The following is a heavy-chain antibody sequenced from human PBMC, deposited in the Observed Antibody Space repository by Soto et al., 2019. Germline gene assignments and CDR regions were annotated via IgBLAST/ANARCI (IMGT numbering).Heavy chain of an antibody. J-gene: IGHJ6*02. Sequence: ASVKVSCKASGYSFSGYYIHWVRQAPGQGLEWMGIINPSGGSTTYAQKFQGRVTMTRDTSTSTVYMELSSLRSEDTAVYYCARGDIVAIFGMDVWGQGTTVTVSS. CDR3: ARGDIVAIFGMDV. CDR2: INPSGGST. CDR1: GYSFSGYY. D-gene: IGHD5-12*01. V-gene: IGHV1-46*01.